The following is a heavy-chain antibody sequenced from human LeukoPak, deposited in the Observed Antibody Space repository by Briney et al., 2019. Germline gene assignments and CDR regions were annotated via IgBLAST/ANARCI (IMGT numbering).Heavy chain of an antibody. CDR2: IYFSGTT. D-gene: IGHD2-15*01. CDR1: GGSISSDGYY. Sequence: SETLSLTCTVSGGSISSDGYYWTWIRQHPGKGLEWIGYIYFSGTTYYNPSLESRVTLSVDTSKNQFSLRLSSVTAADTAVYYCARYRDSGGRLAFDIWGQGTMATVSS. CDR3: ARYRDSGGRLAFDI. V-gene: IGHV4-31*03. J-gene: IGHJ3*02.